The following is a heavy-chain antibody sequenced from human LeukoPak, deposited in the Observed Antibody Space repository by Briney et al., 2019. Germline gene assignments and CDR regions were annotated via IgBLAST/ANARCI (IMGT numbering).Heavy chain of an antibody. J-gene: IGHJ5*02. CDR2: MKPNSGNT. D-gene: IGHD5-12*01. CDR3: ARGVDYYNWFDP. V-gene: IGHV1-8*01. Sequence: ASVQVSCKASGYTFTSYDIKWVRQATGHGIEWMGWMKPNSGNTGYAQKFEGRVTMTRNTSISTAYMELSSLRSGDTAVYYCARGVDYYNWFDPWGQGTLVTVSS. CDR1: GYTFTSYD.